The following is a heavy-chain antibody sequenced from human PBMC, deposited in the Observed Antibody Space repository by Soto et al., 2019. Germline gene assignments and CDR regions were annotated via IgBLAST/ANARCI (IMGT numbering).Heavy chain of an antibody. Sequence: QVQLVESGGGVVQPGRSLRLSCAASGFTFSTYGMHWVRQAPGKGLEWVAVISHGGNYKYYGDSLKGRFTVSRDNSKNTVYLQMNSLRAEDTALYYCVGDYVATDTFDMWGQGTMVTVSS. D-gene: IGHD3-10*02. V-gene: IGHV3-30*03. J-gene: IGHJ3*02. CDR1: GFTFSTYG. CDR3: VGDYVATDTFDM. CDR2: ISHGGNYK.